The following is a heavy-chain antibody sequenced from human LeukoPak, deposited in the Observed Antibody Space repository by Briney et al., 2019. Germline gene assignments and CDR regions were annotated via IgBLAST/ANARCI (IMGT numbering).Heavy chain of an antibody. CDR3: ARDLAAAASWPRFDY. Sequence: GASVKVSCKASGYTFTSYGISWVRQAPGQGLEWMGWISAYNGNTNYAQKLQGRVTMTTDTSTSTAYMELRSLRSDDTAVYYCARDLAAAASWPRFDYWGQGTLVTVSS. CDR1: GYTFTSYG. V-gene: IGHV1-18*01. J-gene: IGHJ4*02. D-gene: IGHD6-13*01. CDR2: ISAYNGNT.